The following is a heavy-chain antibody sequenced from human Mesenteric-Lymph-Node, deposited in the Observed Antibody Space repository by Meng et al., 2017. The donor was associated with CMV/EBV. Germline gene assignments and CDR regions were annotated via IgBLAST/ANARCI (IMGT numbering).Heavy chain of an antibody. CDR1: YSCTSYW. D-gene: IGHD6-19*01. CDR2: IDPSDSYT. V-gene: IGHV5-10-1*01. CDR3: ARRDEGIAVAGIYWYFDL. J-gene: IGHJ2*01. Sequence: YSCTSYWISWVRQMPGKGLEWMGRIDPSDSYTNYSPSFQGHVTISADKSISTAYLQWSSLKASDTAMYYCARRDEGIAVAGIYWYFDLWGRGTLVTVSS.